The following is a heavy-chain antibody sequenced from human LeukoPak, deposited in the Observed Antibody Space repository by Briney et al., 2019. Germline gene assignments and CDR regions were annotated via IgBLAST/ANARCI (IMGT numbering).Heavy chain of an antibody. CDR3: ARDYYYDSSGYKLTPPGY. V-gene: IGHV3-74*01. CDR1: GGSISSTTYYW. CDR2: TNTDGSTT. Sequence: ETLSLTCTVSGGSISSTTYYWMHWVRQVPGKGLVWVSRTNTDGSTTVYADSVKGRLTVSRDNAKNTLYLQMNSLRAEDTAVYYCARDYYYDSSGYKLTPPGYWGQGTLVTVSS. D-gene: IGHD3-22*01. J-gene: IGHJ4*02.